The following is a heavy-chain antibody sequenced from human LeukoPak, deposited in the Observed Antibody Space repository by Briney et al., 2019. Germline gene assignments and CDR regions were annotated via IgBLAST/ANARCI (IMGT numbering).Heavy chain of an antibody. CDR3: ARPHCGGGSCYLDY. J-gene: IGHJ4*02. CDR1: GFTFDDYD. D-gene: IGHD2-15*01. V-gene: IGHV3-20*04. Sequence: PGGSLRLSCAASGFTFDDYDMSWVRQAPGKGLEWVSNINWNGNYIGYAESVKGRFTISRDNSKNTLYLQMNNLRVEDAAVYYCARPHCGGGSCYLDYWGQGTLVTVSS. CDR2: INWNGNYI.